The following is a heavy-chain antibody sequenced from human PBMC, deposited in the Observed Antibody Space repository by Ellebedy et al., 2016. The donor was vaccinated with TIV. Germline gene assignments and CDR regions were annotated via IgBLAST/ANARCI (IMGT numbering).Heavy chain of an antibody. D-gene: IGHD2-21*02. Sequence: GESLKISCAASGFTFSRHWMHWVRQAPGKGLVWVSRIDNDGRSTSYADSVKGRFTISRDNAKNTLYLQMNSLRVEDTAVYYCARGGGCGSGDCWAFDYWGQGSLVTVSP. CDR1: GFTFSRHW. J-gene: IGHJ4*02. V-gene: IGHV3-74*01. CDR2: IDNDGRST. CDR3: ARGGGCGSGDCWAFDY.